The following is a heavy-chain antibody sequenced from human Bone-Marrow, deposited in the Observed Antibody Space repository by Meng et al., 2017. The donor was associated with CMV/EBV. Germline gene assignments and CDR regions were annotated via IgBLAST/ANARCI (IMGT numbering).Heavy chain of an antibody. CDR1: GFTFSSYA. CDR2: ISYDGSNK. V-gene: IGHV3-30*04. Sequence: GESLKISCAASGFTFSSYAMHWARQAPGKGLEWVAVISYDGSNKYYADSVKGRFTISRDNSKNTLYLQMNSLRAEDTAVYYCARESRAFDIWGQGTMVTVSS. J-gene: IGHJ3*02. CDR3: ARESRAFDI.